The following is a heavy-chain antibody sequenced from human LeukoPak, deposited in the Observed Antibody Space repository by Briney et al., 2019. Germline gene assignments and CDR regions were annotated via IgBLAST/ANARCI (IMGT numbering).Heavy chain of an antibody. J-gene: IGHJ4*02. V-gene: IGHV7-4-1*02. CDR1: GYTFTGYA. CDR2: INTNTGNP. CDR3: ARVDSIAAFAPPAY. D-gene: IGHD6-6*01. Sequence: ASVKVSCKASGYTFTGYAMNWVRQAPGQGLEWMGWINTNTGNPTYAQGFTGRFVFSLDTSVSTAYLQISSLKAEDTAVYYCARVDSIAAFAPPAYWGQGTLVTVSS.